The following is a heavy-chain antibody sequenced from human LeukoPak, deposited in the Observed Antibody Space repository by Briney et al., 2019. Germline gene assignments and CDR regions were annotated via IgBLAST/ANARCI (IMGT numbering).Heavy chain of an antibody. V-gene: IGHV1-46*01. D-gene: IGHD3-10*01. Sequence: ASVKVSCKAFGYTFTSNYMHWVRQAPGQGPEWMGVISPSGGSTTYAQKFQGRVTLTRDMSTSTDYLELSSLRSEDTAVYYCARGRLGTWFGELKAWGQGTLVTVSS. CDR1: GYTFTSNY. CDR2: ISPSGGST. CDR3: ARGRLGTWFGELKA. J-gene: IGHJ5*02.